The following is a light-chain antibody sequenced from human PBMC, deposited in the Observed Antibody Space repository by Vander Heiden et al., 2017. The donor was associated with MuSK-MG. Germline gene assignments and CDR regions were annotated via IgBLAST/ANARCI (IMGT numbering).Light chain of an antibody. CDR2: AAS. CDR3: QQRDTTPFT. CDR1: QSISNY. Sequence: DIPITQPPSSLSASVGDRVTITCRASQSISNYLIWYQQKSGKAPKILIYAASSFLSGVPSTFSGSGSGTAFTLTVIRLQPADFATSYCQQRDTTPFTFGGGTKVEIK. V-gene: IGKV1-39*01. J-gene: IGKJ4*01.